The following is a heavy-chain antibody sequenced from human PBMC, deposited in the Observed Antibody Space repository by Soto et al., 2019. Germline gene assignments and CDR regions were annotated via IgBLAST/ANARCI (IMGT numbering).Heavy chain of an antibody. CDR1: GGSISSSSYY. D-gene: IGHD3-3*01. V-gene: IGHV4-39*01. CDR2: IYYSGST. Sequence: SETLSLTCTVSGGSISSSSYYWGWIRQPPGKGLEWIGSIYYSGSTYYNPSLKSRVTISVDASKNQFSLKLSSVTAADTAVYYCARTYAYYDFWSGYYVDYWGQGTLVTVSS. J-gene: IGHJ4*02. CDR3: ARTYAYYDFWSGYYVDY.